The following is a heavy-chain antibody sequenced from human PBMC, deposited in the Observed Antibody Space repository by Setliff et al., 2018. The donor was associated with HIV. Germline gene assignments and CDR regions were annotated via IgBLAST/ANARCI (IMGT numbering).Heavy chain of an antibody. J-gene: IGHJ6*03. V-gene: IGHV1-2*02. CDR2: INPNSGGT. CDR1: GYTFTGYY. Sequence: ASVKVSCKASGYTFTGYYIHWVRQAPGQGLEWMGWINPNSGGTFYAQKFQGRVTMTEDTSTDTAYMELSSLRSDDTAVYYCARDPFLRDYYYYMDVWGKGTTVTVSS. CDR3: ARDPFLRDYYYYMDV.